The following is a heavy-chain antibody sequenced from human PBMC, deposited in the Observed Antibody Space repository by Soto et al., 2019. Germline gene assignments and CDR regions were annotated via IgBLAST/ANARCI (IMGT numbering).Heavy chain of an antibody. CDR3: AHYRNVRTADAQVGHIDY. D-gene: IGHD1-26*01. V-gene: IGHV2-5*02. CDR1: GFSLTTDGVG. Sequence: QITLKESGTALVKPTQTLTLTCSFSGFSLTTDGVGVGWVRQPPGEALEWLALIYWDDDERYSPALESRLTITKDPSKNEVVLTMTTMDPVDTAAYLCAHYRNVRTADAQVGHIDYWGPGFLVTVSS. J-gene: IGHJ4*02. CDR2: IYWDDDE.